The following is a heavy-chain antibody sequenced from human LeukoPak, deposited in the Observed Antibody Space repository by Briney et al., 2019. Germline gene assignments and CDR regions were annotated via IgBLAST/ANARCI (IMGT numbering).Heavy chain of an antibody. J-gene: IGHJ3*02. CDR3: ARRRTIDAFDI. CDR1: GASISNYY. D-gene: IGHD2-2*01. V-gene: IGHV4-59*08. Sequence: KTSETLSLTCTVSGASISNYYLSWIRQPPGKGLEWIGYVYYSGSTNYNPSLKSRVTISVDTSKNQFSLKLSSVTAADTAVYYCARRRTIDAFDIWGQGTMVTVSS. CDR2: VYYSGST.